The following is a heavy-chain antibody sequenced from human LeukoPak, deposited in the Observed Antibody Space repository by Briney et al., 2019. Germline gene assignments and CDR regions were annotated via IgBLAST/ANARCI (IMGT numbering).Heavy chain of an antibody. V-gene: IGHV1-18*01. CDR3: ARMVRGVIYDY. Sequence: ASVKVSCKASGGTFSSYAISWVRQAPGQGLEWMGWISAYNGNTNYAQKLQGRVTMTTDTSTSTAYMELRSLRSDDTAVYYCARMVRGVIYDYWGQGTLVTVSS. CDR1: GGTFSSYA. CDR2: ISAYNGNT. J-gene: IGHJ4*02. D-gene: IGHD3-10*01.